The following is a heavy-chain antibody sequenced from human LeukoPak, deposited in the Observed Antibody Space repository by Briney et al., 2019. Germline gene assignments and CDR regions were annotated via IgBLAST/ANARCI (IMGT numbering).Heavy chain of an antibody. J-gene: IGHJ6*04. V-gene: IGHV3-48*04. Sequence: PGGSLRLSCAASGFTFSSYWMSWVRQAPGKGLEWVSYISSSGSTIYYADSVNGRFTISRDNAKNSLYLQMNSLRAEDTAVYYCAELGITMIGGVWGKGTTVTISS. CDR3: AELGITMIGGV. CDR2: ISSSGSTI. CDR1: GFTFSSYW. D-gene: IGHD3-10*02.